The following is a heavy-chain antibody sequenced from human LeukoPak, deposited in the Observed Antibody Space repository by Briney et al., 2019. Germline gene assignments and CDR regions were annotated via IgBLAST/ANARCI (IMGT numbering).Heavy chain of an antibody. CDR2: ISWNSGSI. CDR3: AKDSRELLEYFDY. V-gene: IGHV3-9*01. J-gene: IGHJ4*02. CDR1: GFTFDDYA. Sequence: GGSLRLSCAASGFTFDDYAMHWVRQAPGKGLELVSGISWNSGSIGYADSVKGRFTISRDNAKNSLYLQMNSLRAEDTALYYCAKDSRELLEYFDYWGQGTLVTVSS. D-gene: IGHD1-26*01.